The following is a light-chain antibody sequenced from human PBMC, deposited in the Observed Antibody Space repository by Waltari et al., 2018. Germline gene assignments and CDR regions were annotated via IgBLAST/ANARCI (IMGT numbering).Light chain of an antibody. CDR1: TSDVGSYHY. CDR2: DVY. Sequence: QSALTQPASVSGSPGQTITIPCTGTTSDVGSYHYVSWFKRHPGKAPKLIIYDVYIRPSGVSSRFSGSKSGNTASLTISGLQAEDEGDYYCSSYTDDTTLDVIFGGGTKLTVL. J-gene: IGLJ2*01. V-gene: IGLV2-14*03. CDR3: SSYTDDTTLDVI.